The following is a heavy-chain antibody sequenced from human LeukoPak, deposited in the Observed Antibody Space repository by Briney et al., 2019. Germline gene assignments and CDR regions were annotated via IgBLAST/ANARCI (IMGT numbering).Heavy chain of an antibody. CDR2: IKQDGSEK. D-gene: IGHD1-26*01. CDR1: GFTFSSRDW. CDR3: AREELGNYYYYYMDV. V-gene: IGHV3-7*01. J-gene: IGHJ6*03. Sequence: GGSLRLSCVASGFTFSSRDWMTWVRQAPGKGLEWVANIKQDGSEKNYVDSVKGRFTISRDNAKNSVDLQMNSLRAEDTAVYYCAREELGNYYYYYMDVWGKGTTVTVSS.